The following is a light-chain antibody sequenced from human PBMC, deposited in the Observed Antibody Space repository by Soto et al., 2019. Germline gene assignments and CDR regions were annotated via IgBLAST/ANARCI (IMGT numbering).Light chain of an antibody. CDR2: TAS. V-gene: IGKV1-5*03. J-gene: IGKJ4*01. CDR3: QQYNFYPLT. CDR1: QTINSY. Sequence: DIQMTQSPSTLSASVGDRVTITCRARQTINSYLAWYQQKPGKAPNLLIYTASTLQSGVPSRFSGSGSGTEFTRTISSLQPDDFATYYCQQYNFYPLTFGGGTKVEIK.